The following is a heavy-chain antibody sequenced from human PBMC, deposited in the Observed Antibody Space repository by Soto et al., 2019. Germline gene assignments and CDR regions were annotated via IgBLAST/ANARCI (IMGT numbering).Heavy chain of an antibody. D-gene: IGHD3-10*01. J-gene: IGHJ3*02. CDR2: INPSGGST. V-gene: IGHV1-46*03. Sequence: ASVKVSCKPSGYPYPSYYMHWVRQAHKPGLEWMGIINPSGGSTSYAQKFQGRVTMTRDTSTSTVYMELSSLRSEDTAVYYCARDLPRGVIKRTGPFDIWGQGTMVTVSS. CDR1: GYPYPSYY. CDR3: ARDLPRGVIKRTGPFDI.